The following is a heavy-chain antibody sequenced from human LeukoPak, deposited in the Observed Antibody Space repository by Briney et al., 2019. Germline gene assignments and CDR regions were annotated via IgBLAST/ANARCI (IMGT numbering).Heavy chain of an antibody. Sequence: SETLSLTCIVSGCSINSHCWSWVRQPPGKGLEWIGRIHHGGSTNYNPSLKSRVTISRDTSTKQLSLKLSPVTAADTAVYYCAPYLTYYSHMGWFGPWGQGTLVTVSS. CDR2: IHHGGST. V-gene: IGHV4-59*11. J-gene: IGHJ5*02. CDR3: APYLTYYSHMGWFGP. D-gene: IGHD2/OR15-2a*01. CDR1: GCSINSHC.